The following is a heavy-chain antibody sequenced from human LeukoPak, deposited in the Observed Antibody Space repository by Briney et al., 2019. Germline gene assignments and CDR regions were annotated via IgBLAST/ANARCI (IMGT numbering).Heavy chain of an antibody. CDR3: ARLDYGSGTYYHFDY. D-gene: IGHD3-10*01. CDR1: GYTFTSYG. J-gene: IGHJ4*02. Sequence: AASVKVSCKTSGYTFTSYGISWVRQAPGQGLEWMGWISAYNGNTNYAQKLQDRVTMTTDTSTSTAYMELRSLRSDDTAVYYCARLDYGSGTYYHFDYWGQGTLVTVSS. V-gene: IGHV1-18*01. CDR2: ISAYNGNT.